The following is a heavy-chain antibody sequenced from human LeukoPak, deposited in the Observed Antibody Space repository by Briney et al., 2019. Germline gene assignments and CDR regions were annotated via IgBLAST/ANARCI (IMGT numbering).Heavy chain of an antibody. Sequence: SETLSLTCAVYGGSFSGYYWSWIRQPPGKGLEWIGEISHRGSTKYNPSLKSRVTISVDTSKNQFSLKLSSVTAADTAVYYCARGRDFWSGYPFDYWGQGILVTVSS. CDR1: GGSFSGYY. J-gene: IGHJ4*02. CDR2: ISHRGST. V-gene: IGHV4-34*01. D-gene: IGHD3-3*01. CDR3: ARGRDFWSGYPFDY.